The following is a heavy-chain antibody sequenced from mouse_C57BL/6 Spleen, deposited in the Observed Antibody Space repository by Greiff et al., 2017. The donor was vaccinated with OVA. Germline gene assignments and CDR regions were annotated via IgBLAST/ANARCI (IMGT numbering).Heavy chain of an antibody. CDR3: ARGGPYAMDY. V-gene: IGHV1-82*01. J-gene: IGHJ4*01. CDR1: GYAFSSSW. D-gene: IGHD1-1*02. CDR2: IYPGDGDT. Sequence: VQLQQSGPELVKPGASVKISCKASGYAFSSSWMNWVKQRPGKGLEWIGRIYPGDGDTNYSGKFEGKATLTADKSSSTAYMQLSSLTSEDSAVYFCARGGPYAMDYWGQGTSVTVSS.